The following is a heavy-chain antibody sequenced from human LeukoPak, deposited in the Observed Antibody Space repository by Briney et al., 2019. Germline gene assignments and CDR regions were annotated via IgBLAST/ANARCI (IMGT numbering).Heavy chain of an antibody. Sequence: ASVKVSCKASGGAFNSYAISWVRQAPGQGLGWMGGIIPIFGTAYYAENSQGRVTITADESTSTVYMELSSLRSEDTAVYYCARDSTMVTPYWYFALWGRGTLVTVSS. D-gene: IGHD5/OR15-5a*01. CDR2: IIPIFGTA. CDR3: ARDSTMVTPYWYFAL. V-gene: IGHV1-69*01. CDR1: GGAFNSYA. J-gene: IGHJ2*01.